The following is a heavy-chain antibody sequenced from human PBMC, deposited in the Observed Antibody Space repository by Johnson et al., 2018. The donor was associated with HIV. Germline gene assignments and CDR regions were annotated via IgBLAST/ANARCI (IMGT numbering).Heavy chain of an antibody. D-gene: IGHD6-19*01. CDR2: IKQDGSEK. Sequence: VQLVESGGGLVKPGGSLRLSCAASGFTFSNAWMSWVRQAPGKGLEWVANIKQDGSEKYYVDSVKGRFTISRDNAKNSLYLQMNSLKTEDTAVYYCTTVLAGTNSFGIWGQGTMVTVSS. V-gene: IGHV3-7*03. CDR3: TTVLAGTNSFGI. J-gene: IGHJ3*02. CDR1: GFTFSNAW.